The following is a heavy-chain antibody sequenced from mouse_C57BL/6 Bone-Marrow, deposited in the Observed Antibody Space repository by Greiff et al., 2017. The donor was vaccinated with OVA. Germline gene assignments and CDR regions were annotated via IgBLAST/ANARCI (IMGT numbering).Heavy chain of an antibody. CDR1: GFTFSSYG. CDR2: ISSGGSYT. CDR3: GRNGFAY. J-gene: IGHJ3*01. V-gene: IGHV5-6*01. Sequence: EVKLMESGGDLVKPGGSLKLSCAASGFTFSSYGMSWVRQTPDKRLEWVATISSGGSYTYYPDSVKGRFTISRDNAKNTLYLQMGSLEAEETAMYYCGRNGFAYWGQGTLVTVSA.